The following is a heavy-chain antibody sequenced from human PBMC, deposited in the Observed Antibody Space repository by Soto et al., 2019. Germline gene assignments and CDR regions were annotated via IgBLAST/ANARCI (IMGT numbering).Heavy chain of an antibody. J-gene: IGHJ4*02. CDR2: ISCDGSTK. Sequence: QVQLVESGGGVVQPGRSLRLSCAASGFAFSSHGMHWVRQAPGKGLAWAAVISCDGSTKYYADSVKGRFTISRDNSNNTLYLQMSSLRVEDTAVYYRAKVCFTGGNCFIIYQWGQGILVTVSS. D-gene: IGHD2-8*02. CDR3: AKVCFTGGNCFIIYQ. V-gene: IGHV3-30*18. CDR1: GFAFSSHG.